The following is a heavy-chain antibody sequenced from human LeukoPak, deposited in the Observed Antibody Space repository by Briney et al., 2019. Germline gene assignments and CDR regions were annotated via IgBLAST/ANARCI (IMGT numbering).Heavy chain of an antibody. V-gene: IGHV5-51*01. CDR1: GYSFTTYW. CDR3: ARLSKRTGSGEDY. Sequence: KYGESLKISCKGSGYSFTTYWIGWVRQMPGKGLEWMGIIYLGDSDTRYSPSFQGQVTISVDKSISTAYLQWSSLRASDTAIYYCARLSKRTGSGEDYWGQGTHVTVSS. J-gene: IGHJ4*02. D-gene: IGHD6-19*01. CDR2: IYLGDSDT.